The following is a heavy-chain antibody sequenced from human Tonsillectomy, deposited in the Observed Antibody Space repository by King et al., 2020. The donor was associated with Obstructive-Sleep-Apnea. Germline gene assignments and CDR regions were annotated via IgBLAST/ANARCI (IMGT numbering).Heavy chain of an antibody. V-gene: IGHV3-9*02. D-gene: IGHD1-14*01. J-gene: IGHJ6*02. Sequence: QLVQSGGGLVQPGRSLRLSCTISGFFTAEHAIHWVRQAPGEGLEWVSGIHCDTGDVGYADSVKGRFTISKDNAKNSLYLQMNSLRSEDTAFYYCVKDMRPGGADVWGQGTTVTVSS. CDR2: IHCDTGDV. CDR1: GFFTAEHA. CDR3: VKDMRPGGADV.